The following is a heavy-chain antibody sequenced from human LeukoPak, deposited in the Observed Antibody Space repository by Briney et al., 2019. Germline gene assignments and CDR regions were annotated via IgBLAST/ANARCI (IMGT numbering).Heavy chain of an antibody. J-gene: IGHJ4*02. CDR3: ARDAGWGRLDY. CDR2: LASDESNK. Sequence: PGGSLRLSCAASGLTISDSWMHWVRQAPGKGLMWVSRLASDESNKIYADSVKGRFTISRDNAKNTLYLQMNSLRVEDTGIYYCARDAGWGRLDYWGQGTLVTVSS. V-gene: IGHV3-74*01. CDR1: GLTISDSW. D-gene: IGHD3-16*01.